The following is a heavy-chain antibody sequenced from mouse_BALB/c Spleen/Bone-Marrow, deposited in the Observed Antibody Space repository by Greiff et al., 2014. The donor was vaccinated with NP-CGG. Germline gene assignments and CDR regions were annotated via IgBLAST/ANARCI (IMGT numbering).Heavy chain of an antibody. CDR2: IDPANGNT. CDR3: ARWEYYAIDY. J-gene: IGHJ4*01. V-gene: IGHV14-3*02. Sequence: VQLKESGAELVKPGASVKLSCTASGFNIKDTYMHWVKQRPEQGLEWIGRIDPANGNTKYDPKFQGKATITADTSSNTAYLQLSSPTSEDTAVYYCARWEYYAIDYWGQGTSVTVSS. CDR1: GFNIKDTY. D-gene: IGHD4-1*01.